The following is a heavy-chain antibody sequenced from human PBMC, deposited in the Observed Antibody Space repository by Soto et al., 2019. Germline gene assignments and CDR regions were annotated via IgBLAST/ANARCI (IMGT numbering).Heavy chain of an antibody. CDR3: AIARVADSSLDH. Sequence: QVHLVEAGGGVVQSGRPLRLSCEGSGFTFSNNAMHWVRQAPGKGLEWVALISYDSSEIFYADALKGRFSVSRDNPKNPLFLHMNRPRADDTAVSYCAIARVADSSLDHWGQGTLVTVSS. V-gene: IGHV3-30*01. CDR2: ISYDSSEI. J-gene: IGHJ4*02. D-gene: IGHD3-3*01. CDR1: GFTFSNNA.